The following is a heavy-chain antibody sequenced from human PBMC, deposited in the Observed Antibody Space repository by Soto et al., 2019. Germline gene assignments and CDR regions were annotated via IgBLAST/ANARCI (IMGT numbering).Heavy chain of an antibody. CDR3: AKAAGTRWYYYIDV. D-gene: IGHD6-13*01. J-gene: IGHJ6*03. CDR2: TSWNSGSI. Sequence: EVQLVESGGGLVQPGRSLRLSCAASGFTFDDYAMHWVRQAPGKGLEWVAGTSWNSGSIGYAVFVKGRITISRDNAKNSLYLHMNGLRAEDTALYYCAKAAGTRWYYYIDVWGKGTTVTVSS. V-gene: IGHV3-9*01. CDR1: GFTFDDYA.